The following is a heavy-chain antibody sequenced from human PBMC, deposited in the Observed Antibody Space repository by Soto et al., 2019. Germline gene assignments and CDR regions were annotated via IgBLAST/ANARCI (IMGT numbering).Heavy chain of an antibody. J-gene: IGHJ3*02. Sequence: QVQLVESGGGVVQPGRSLRLSCAASGFTFSSYGMHWVRRAPGKGLEWVAVIWYDGSNKYYADSVKGRFTISRDNSKNTLYLQMNSLRAEDTAVYYCARPFGELLARDAFDIWGQGTMVTVSS. CDR3: ARPFGELLARDAFDI. CDR2: IWYDGSNK. CDR1: GFTFSSYG. D-gene: IGHD3-10*01. V-gene: IGHV3-33*01.